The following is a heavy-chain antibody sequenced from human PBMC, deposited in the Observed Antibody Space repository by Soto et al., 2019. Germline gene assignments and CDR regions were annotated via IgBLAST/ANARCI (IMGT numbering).Heavy chain of an antibody. V-gene: IGHV5-51*01. Sequence: PGESLKISCQGSVYDFTHYWVAWVRQTPGKGLEWMGVIYPGDAETRYSPSFQGRVTFSVDKSIDTAYLHWSSLEASDTAIYYCARVTNCADSVDFYSFAFLGQGALGTVSS. D-gene: IGHD3-22*01. J-gene: IGHJ4*02. CDR1: VYDFTHYW. CDR3: ARVTNCADSVDFYSFAF. CDR2: IYPGDAET.